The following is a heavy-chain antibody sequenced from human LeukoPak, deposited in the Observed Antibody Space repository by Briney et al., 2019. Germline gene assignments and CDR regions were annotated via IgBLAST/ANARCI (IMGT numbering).Heavy chain of an antibody. Sequence: GESLQISCKGSGYSFTSYWIAWVRQMPGEGLEWMGIIYPGDSDTRYSPSFQGQVTISADKSISTAYLQWSSLKASDSAMYYCARQYSSSSSIEYWGQGTLVTVSS. CDR2: IYPGDSDT. J-gene: IGHJ4*02. V-gene: IGHV5-51*01. CDR1: GYSFTSYW. D-gene: IGHD6-6*01. CDR3: ARQYSSSSSIEY.